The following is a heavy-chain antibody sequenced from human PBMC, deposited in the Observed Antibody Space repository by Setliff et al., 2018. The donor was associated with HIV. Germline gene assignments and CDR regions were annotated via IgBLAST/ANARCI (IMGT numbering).Heavy chain of an antibody. J-gene: IGHJ6*03. CDR3: ARGLRGVIKGRYYYMDV. V-gene: IGHV1-46*01. CDR1: GYTFTGSYY. Sequence: ASVKVSCKASGYTFTGSYYVHWVRQAPGQGLEWLAVINPGGGNTNYAQKFQGRVTVTRDTSTSTVYMELNSLRPEDTAVYYCARGLRGVIKGRYYYMDVWGKGTTVTVSS. D-gene: IGHD3-10*01. CDR2: INPGGGNT.